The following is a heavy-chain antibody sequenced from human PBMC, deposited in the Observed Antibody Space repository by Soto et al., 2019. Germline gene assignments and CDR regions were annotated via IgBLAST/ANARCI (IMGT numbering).Heavy chain of an antibody. V-gene: IGHV3-21*01. Sequence: GGSLRLSCAASGFTFSDYAMHWVRQAPGKGLEWVSSISSSSSYIYYADSVKGRFTISRDNAKNSLYLQMNSLRAEDTAVYYCARFSPAIYYYGMDVWGQGTTVTVSS. CDR1: GFTFSDYA. CDR2: ISSSSSYI. CDR3: ARFSPAIYYYGMDV. J-gene: IGHJ6*02.